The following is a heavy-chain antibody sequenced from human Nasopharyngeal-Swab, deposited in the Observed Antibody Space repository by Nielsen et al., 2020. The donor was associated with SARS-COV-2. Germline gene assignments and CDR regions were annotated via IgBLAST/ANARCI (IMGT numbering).Heavy chain of an antibody. V-gene: IGHV3-74*01. D-gene: IGHD6-19*01. J-gene: IGHJ4*02. Sequence: GESLMISCVASGFTFSNYWMHWVRQAPGKGLVWVSRTDEYGTTINYADSVKGRFAISRDNAKNTLYLQMNSLRADDTAMYYCASDLSGRDDFWGQGTLVTVAS. CDR2: TDEYGTTI. CDR1: GFTFSNYW. CDR3: ASDLSGRDDF.